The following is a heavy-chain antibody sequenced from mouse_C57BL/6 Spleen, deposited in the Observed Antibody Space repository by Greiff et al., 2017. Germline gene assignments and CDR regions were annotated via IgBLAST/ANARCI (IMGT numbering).Heavy chain of an antibody. V-gene: IGHV1-78*01. CDR1: GYTFTDHT. D-gene: IGHD2-4*01. CDR3: ASSTDYDGRFAY. Sequence: QVQLKEPDAELVKPGASVKISCKVSGYTFTDHTIPWMKQRPGQGLEWIGYIYPRDGSTKYNEKFKGKATLTADKSSSTAYMQLNSLTSEDSAVYFCASSTDYDGRFAYWGQGTLVTVSA. J-gene: IGHJ3*01. CDR2: IYPRDGST.